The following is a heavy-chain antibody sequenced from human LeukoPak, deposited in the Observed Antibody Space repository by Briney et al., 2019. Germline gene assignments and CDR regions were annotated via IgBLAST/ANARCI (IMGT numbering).Heavy chain of an antibody. CDR2: ISYSGST. CDR3: ARSGSAWFDAFDI. CDR1: GGSIGSTRYY. Sequence: SETLSLTCTVSGGSIGSTRYYWGWIRQPPGKGLEWIGSISYSGSTHYNPSLQSRFTISVDTSKNQFSLRVTSVTASDTAVYYCARSGSAWFDAFDIWGQGTLVTVSS. D-gene: IGHD6-19*01. V-gene: IGHV4-39*01. J-gene: IGHJ3*02.